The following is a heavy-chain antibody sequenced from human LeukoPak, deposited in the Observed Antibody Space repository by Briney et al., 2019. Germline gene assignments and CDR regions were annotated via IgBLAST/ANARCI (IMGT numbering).Heavy chain of an antibody. D-gene: IGHD2-15*01. CDR2: INHSGST. Sequence: PSETLPLTCAVYGGSFSGYYWSWIRQPPGKGLEWIGEINHSGSTNYNPSLKSRVTISVDTSKNQFSLKLSSVTAADTAVYYCARSGPVDCSGGSCYEGYWGQGTLVTVSS. V-gene: IGHV4-34*01. CDR3: ARSGPVDCSGGSCYEGY. CDR1: GGSFSGYY. J-gene: IGHJ4*02.